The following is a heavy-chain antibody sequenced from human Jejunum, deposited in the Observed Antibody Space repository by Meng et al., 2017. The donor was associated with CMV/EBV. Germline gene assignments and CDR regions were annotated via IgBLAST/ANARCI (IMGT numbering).Heavy chain of an antibody. CDR2: IYNSGST. V-gene: IGHV4-61*01. Sequence: GGSFSGGHYYWNWIRQPPGKGLEWIGYIYNSGSTDYNPSLKSRVTISLDTSKNQFSLKLSSLTAADTAVYYCARNVYTYGFDAFDIWGQGTMVTVSS. CDR3: ARNVYTYGFDAFDI. D-gene: IGHD5-18*01. J-gene: IGHJ3*02. CDR1: GGSFSGGHYY.